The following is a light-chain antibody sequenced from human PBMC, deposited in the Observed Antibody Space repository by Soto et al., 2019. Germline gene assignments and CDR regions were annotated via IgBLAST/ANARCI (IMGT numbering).Light chain of an antibody. V-gene: IGKV3-15*01. CDR3: HQYYTWPRT. CDR2: GAS. CDR1: QTVTTD. Sequence: EIAMTQSPVTLSVSPGERATLSCRASQTVTTDLAWYQQKPGQAPRLVIHGASTRATDFPARFSGSGSGTEFTLTISSLQSEDIAVYYCHQYYTWPRTFGQGTKVEIK. J-gene: IGKJ1*01.